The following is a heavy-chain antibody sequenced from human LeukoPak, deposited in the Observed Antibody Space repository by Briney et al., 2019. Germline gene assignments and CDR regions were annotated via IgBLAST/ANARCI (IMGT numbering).Heavy chain of an antibody. J-gene: IGHJ4*02. CDR3: ARPRATYYFDY. CDR2: IKQDGSEK. Sequence: GGSLRLSCAASGFTFSSYGMHWVRQAPGKGLEWVANIKQDGSEKYYVDSVKGRFTISRDNAKNSLYLQMNSLRAEDTAVYYCARPRATYYFDYWGQGTLVTVSS. D-gene: IGHD1-26*01. CDR1: GFTFSSYG. V-gene: IGHV3-7*01.